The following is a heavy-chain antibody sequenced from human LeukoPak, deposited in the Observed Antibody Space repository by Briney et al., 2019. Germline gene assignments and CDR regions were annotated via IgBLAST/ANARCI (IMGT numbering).Heavy chain of an antibody. D-gene: IGHD3-3*01. Sequence: GGSLRLSCAASGFTFSSYAMSGVRQAPGKGLEWVSAISGSGGSTYYADSVKGRFTISRDNSKNTLYLQMNSLRAEDTAVYYCAKDPYYDFWSGYYPPWYYFDYWGQGTLVTVSS. V-gene: IGHV3-23*01. CDR2: ISGSGGST. J-gene: IGHJ4*02. CDR1: GFTFSSYA. CDR3: AKDPYYDFWSGYYPPWYYFDY.